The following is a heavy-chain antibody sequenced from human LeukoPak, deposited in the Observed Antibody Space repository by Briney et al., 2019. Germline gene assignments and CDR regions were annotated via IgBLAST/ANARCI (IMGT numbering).Heavy chain of an antibody. CDR3: ARHATVTSFTFAH. CDR1: GGSISSSSYY. V-gene: IGHV4-39*01. D-gene: IGHD4-17*01. J-gene: IGHJ4*02. Sequence: SETLSLTCTVSGGSISSSSYYWGWIRQPPGKGLEWIGSIYYSGNTYYNPSLKSRVTISVDTSKNQFSLELNSVTASDTAVYYCARHATVTSFTFAHWGQGTLVTVSS. CDR2: IYYSGNT.